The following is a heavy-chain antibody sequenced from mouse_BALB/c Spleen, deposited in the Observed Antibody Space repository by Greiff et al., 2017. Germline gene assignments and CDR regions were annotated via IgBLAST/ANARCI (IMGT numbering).Heavy chain of an antibody. V-gene: IGHV5-6-2*01. CDR2: INSNGGST. D-gene: IGHD1-1*01. CDR1: GFTFSSYY. J-gene: IGHJ1*01. CDR3: ARQTTVVDWYFDV. Sequence: EVQLVESGGGLVKLGGSLKLSCAASGFTFSSYYMSWVRQTPEKRLELVAAINSNGGSTYYPDTVKGRFTISRDNAKNTLYLQMSSLKSEDTALYYCARQTTVVDWYFDVWGAGTTVTVSS.